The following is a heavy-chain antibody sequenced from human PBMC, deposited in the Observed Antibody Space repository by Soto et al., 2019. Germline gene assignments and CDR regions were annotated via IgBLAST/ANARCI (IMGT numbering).Heavy chain of an antibody. D-gene: IGHD1-1*01. V-gene: IGHV4-59*08. J-gene: IGHJ5*02. CDR3: AKQGGKYGIRSFDP. CDR1: GDPINNYY. Sequence: PSETLSLTCTVSGDPINNYYWSWIRQPPGKGLERIGYIYYSGNTKYNPSLKSRVTISVDTSKNQFSLRLTSVTAADTVVYYCAKQGGKYGIRSFDPWGQGTLVTVSS. CDR2: IYYSGNT.